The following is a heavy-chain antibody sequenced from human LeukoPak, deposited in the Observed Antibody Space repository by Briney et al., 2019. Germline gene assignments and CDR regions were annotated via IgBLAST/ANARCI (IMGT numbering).Heavy chain of an antibody. V-gene: IGHV3-21*01. CDR1: EFSVGSNY. CDR2: ISSSSSYI. CDR3: ARDRGD. J-gene: IGHJ4*02. Sequence: GGSLRLSCAASEFSVGSNYMTWVRQAPGKGLEWVSSISSSSSYIYYADSVKGRFTISRDNAKNSLYLQMNSLRAEDTAVYYCARDRGDWGQGTLVTVSS.